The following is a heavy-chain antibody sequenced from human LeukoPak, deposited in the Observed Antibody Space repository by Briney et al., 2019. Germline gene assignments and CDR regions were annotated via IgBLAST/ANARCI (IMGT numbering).Heavy chain of an antibody. Sequence: PSETLSLTCAVYGGSFSGYYLSWIRQPPGKGLEWIGEINHSGSTNYNPSLKSRVTISVDTSKNQFSLKLSSVTAADTAVYYCARQGYKRDYWGQGTLVTVSS. V-gene: IGHV4-34*01. CDR2: INHSGST. CDR3: ARQGYKRDY. J-gene: IGHJ4*02. D-gene: IGHD1-1*01. CDR1: GGSFSGYY.